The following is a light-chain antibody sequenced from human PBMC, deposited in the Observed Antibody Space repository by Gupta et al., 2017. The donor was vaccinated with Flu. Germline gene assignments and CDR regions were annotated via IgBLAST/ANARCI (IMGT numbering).Light chain of an antibody. CDR1: SSGVGVNY. Sequence: SDLTQPASVSGSPGQSITISCTGTSSGVGVNYVSWYQQHPGNVPRLILSDVRDRPAGVDSRFSGSKSGNTAALTIAGRRNEDEADYDCSAEASDFVVFGGGTKLTVL. V-gene: IGLV2-14*03. CDR3: SAEASDFVV. J-gene: IGLJ2*01. CDR2: DVR.